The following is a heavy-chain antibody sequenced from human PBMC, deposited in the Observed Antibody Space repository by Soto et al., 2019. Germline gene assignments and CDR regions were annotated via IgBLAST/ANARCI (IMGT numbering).Heavy chain of an antibody. Sequence: GGSVRLSCAASGCTSSNNGMHWAGQAPGKGLVWVSHIKSDGSSTNYADSVKGRFTISRDNAKNTLDLQMHGLRAEDMAVYYCARSVRSGSFPYYYYAMDVWGQGT. D-gene: IGHD3-10*01. CDR2: IKSDGSST. V-gene: IGHV3-74*01. J-gene: IGHJ6*02. CDR1: GCTSSNNG. CDR3: ARSVRSGSFPYYYYAMDV.